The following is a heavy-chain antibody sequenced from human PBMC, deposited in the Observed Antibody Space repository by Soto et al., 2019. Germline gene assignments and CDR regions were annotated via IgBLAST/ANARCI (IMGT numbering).Heavy chain of an antibody. CDR3: ASPIAVAGTDAFDI. CDR2: IYYSGST. D-gene: IGHD6-19*01. J-gene: IGHJ3*02. CDR1: GGSISSGGYY. Sequence: SETLSLTCTVSGGSISSGGYYWSWIRQHPGKGLEWIGYIYYSGSTYYNPSLKSRVTISVDTSKNQFSLKLSSVTAADTAVYYCASPIAVAGTDAFDIWGQGTMVTVSS. V-gene: IGHV4-31*03.